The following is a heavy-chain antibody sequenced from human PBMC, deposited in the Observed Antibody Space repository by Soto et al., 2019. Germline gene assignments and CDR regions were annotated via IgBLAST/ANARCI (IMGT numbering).Heavy chain of an antibody. CDR1: GGSVSSGYYY. J-gene: IGHJ5*02. CDR3: ARIPVDSYMINWFDP. V-gene: IGHV4-61*01. CDR2: SYYSGST. Sequence: SESMSLRCTVSGGSVSSGYYYWSCIRQPPGKGLEWIGYSYYSGSTNYNPSLKSRVSISLDTSKNQFSLRLTYVTAADTAVYYCARIPVDSYMINWFDPWGQGPLLTL. D-gene: IGHD3-16*01.